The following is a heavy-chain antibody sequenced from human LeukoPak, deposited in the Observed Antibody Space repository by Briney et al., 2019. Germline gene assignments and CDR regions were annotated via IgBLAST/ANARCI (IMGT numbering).Heavy chain of an antibody. CDR1: GFTFSSYA. V-gene: IGHV3-23*01. CDR2: ISGSGGST. J-gene: IGHJ4*02. Sequence: PGGSLRLSCAASGFTFSSYAMSWVRQAPGKGLEWVSAISGSGGSTYYADPVKGRFTISRDNSKNTLYLQMNSLRAEDTAVYYCAKAPQVGATRAYFDYWGQGTLVTVSS. CDR3: AKAPQVGATRAYFDY. D-gene: IGHD1-26*01.